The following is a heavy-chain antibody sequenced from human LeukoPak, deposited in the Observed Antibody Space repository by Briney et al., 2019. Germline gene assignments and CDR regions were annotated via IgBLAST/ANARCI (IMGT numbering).Heavy chain of an antibody. CDR3: ARSGDGYNPGWFDP. CDR2: INHSGST. Sequence: SETLSLTCAVYGGSFSGYYWSWIRQPPGKGLEWIGEINHSGSTNYNPSLKSRVTMSLDTSKNQFSLKLSSVTAADTAVYYCARSGDGYNPGWFDPWGQGTLVTVSS. V-gene: IGHV4-34*01. D-gene: IGHD5-24*01. J-gene: IGHJ5*02. CDR1: GGSFSGYY.